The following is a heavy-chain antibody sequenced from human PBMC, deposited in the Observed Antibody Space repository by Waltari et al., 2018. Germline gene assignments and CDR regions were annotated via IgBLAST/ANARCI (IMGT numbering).Heavy chain of an antibody. V-gene: IGHV3-23*04. Sequence: EVQLVESGGGLVKPGGSLRLSCAASGFTFSSYAMSWVSQAPGKGVEWVSAISGSGGSTYYADSVKGRFTISRDNSKNTLYLQMNSLRAEDTAVYYCAKPGYSSGDFQHWGQGTLVTVSS. CDR2: ISGSGGST. CDR1: GFTFSSYA. D-gene: IGHD6-25*01. CDR3: AKPGYSSGDFQH. J-gene: IGHJ1*01.